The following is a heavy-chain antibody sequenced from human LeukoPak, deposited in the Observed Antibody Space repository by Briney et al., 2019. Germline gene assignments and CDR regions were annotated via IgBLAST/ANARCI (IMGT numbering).Heavy chain of an antibody. Sequence: SETLSLTCTVSGGSISSYYWSWIRQSPGKGLEWIGYIHYSGSTNYNPSLKSRVTISIDTSKIHFSLKVSSVTAADTAVYYCARLGSSNNYLDYWGQGTLVTVSS. CDR2: IHYSGST. J-gene: IGHJ4*02. CDR3: ARLGSSNNYLDY. CDR1: GGSISSYY. V-gene: IGHV4-59*08. D-gene: IGHD1-26*01.